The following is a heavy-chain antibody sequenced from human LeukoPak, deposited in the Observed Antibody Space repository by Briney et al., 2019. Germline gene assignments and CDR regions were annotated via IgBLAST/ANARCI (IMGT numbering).Heavy chain of an antibody. V-gene: IGHV1-46*01. J-gene: IGHJ6*03. D-gene: IGHD3-10*01. CDR3: ARGNDGSGSPSYYFYYMDV. CDR2: INPSGGST. Sequence: GASVKVSCKASGYTFTSYYMHWVRQAPGQGLEWMGIINPSGGSTSYAQKFQGRVTMTRDMSTSTVYMELSSLRSEDTAVYYCARGNDGSGSPSYYFYYMDVWGKGTTVTISS. CDR1: GYTFTSYY.